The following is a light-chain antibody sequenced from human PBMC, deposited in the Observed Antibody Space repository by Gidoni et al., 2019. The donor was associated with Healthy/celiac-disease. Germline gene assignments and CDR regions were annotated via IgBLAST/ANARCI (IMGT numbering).Light chain of an antibody. CDR2: DAS. Sequence: DIQMTQSPSTLSASVGDRVTITCRASQSISSWLAWYQQKPGKAPKLLIYDASSLESRGPSRFSGSGSGTEFTLTISSLQPDDFATYYCQQYNSYPFTFGPGTKVDIK. CDR1: QSISSW. J-gene: IGKJ3*01. CDR3: QQYNSYPFT. V-gene: IGKV1-5*01.